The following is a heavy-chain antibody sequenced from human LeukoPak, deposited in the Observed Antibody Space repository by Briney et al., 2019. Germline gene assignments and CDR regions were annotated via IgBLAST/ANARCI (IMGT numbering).Heavy chain of an antibody. D-gene: IGHD1-26*01. CDR2: INPNSGGT. V-gene: IGHV1-2*02. Sequence: GASVKVSCKASGYTFTGYYMHWVRQAPGQGLEWMGWINPNSGGTNYAQKFQGRVTMTRDTSISTAYMELSRLRSDDTAVYYCARDGSGSYFSMRGAISLEYFQHWGQGTLVTVSS. CDR3: ARDGSGSYFSMRGAISLEYFQH. CDR1: GYTFTGYY. J-gene: IGHJ1*01.